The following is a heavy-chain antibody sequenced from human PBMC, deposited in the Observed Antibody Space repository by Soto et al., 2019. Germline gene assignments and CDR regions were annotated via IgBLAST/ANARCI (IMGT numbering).Heavy chain of an antibody. CDR2: VSANGQGI. V-gene: IGHV3-23*01. CDR1: GFTFSSSA. D-gene: IGHD3-10*01. Sequence: LRLSCAASGFTFSSSAISWVRQAPGKGLEWVSAVSANGQGIYYADSVRGRFTISRDNSKNTVFLHMDSLSAEDTAVYYCAKDRHYPRDCFHYWGQGTLVTVSS. J-gene: IGHJ4*02. CDR3: AKDRHYPRDCFHY.